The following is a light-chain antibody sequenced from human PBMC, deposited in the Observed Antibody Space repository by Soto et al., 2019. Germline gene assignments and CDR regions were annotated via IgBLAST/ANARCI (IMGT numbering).Light chain of an antibody. Sequence: VLPQSPDTLSLSPGDRATLSCRASQSVRSTFLAWYQQKPGQAPRLLIYGASNRAAGIPERFSGSASGTEVTLTISRLEPDDSAVYYCEQYHDSPMNTFGQGTKLQIK. J-gene: IGKJ2*01. CDR2: GAS. V-gene: IGKV3-20*01. CDR1: QSVRSTF. CDR3: EQYHDSPMNT.